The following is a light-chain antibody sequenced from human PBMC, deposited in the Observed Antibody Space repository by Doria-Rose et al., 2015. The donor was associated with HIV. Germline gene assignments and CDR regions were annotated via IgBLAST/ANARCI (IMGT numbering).Light chain of an antibody. Sequence: TQSPETLSVSPGESATLSCRASQSVGTDLAWYQHKPGQAPRLLIWGASTRATGIPARFSGRGSGTEVTLTISSLQSEDFASYFCHQYNNWPTFGQGTRLDIK. CDR2: GAS. V-gene: IGKV3-15*01. CDR1: QSVGTD. CDR3: HQYNNWPT. J-gene: IGKJ5*01.